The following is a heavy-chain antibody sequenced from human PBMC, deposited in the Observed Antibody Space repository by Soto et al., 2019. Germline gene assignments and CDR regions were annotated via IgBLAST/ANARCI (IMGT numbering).Heavy chain of an antibody. CDR3: VRGASFNFDY. D-gene: IGHD1-26*01. Sequence: EVQLVESGGGVLRRGGSLRLSCAASGFTFYDYGMSWARQAPGKGLEWVSGVNWNGGSTGYADSVKGRFTISRDNAKNSLYLQMNSLRAEDTAFYYCVRGASFNFDYWGQGTLVTVSS. CDR2: VNWNGGST. CDR1: GFTFYDYG. V-gene: IGHV3-20*04. J-gene: IGHJ4*02.